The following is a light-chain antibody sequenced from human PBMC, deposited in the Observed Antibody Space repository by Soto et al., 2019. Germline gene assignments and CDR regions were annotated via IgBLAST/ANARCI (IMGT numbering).Light chain of an antibody. CDR1: SSDVGSYNL. J-gene: IGLJ2*01. CDR3: CSYAGSSTLV. Sequence: QSVLTQPASVSGSPGQSITISCTGTSSDVGSYNLVSWYQQHPGKAPKLMIYEGSKRLSGVSNRFSGSKSGNTASLTISGLQAEDEADYYCCSYAGSSTLVFGGGSQLTVL. V-gene: IGLV2-23*01. CDR2: EGS.